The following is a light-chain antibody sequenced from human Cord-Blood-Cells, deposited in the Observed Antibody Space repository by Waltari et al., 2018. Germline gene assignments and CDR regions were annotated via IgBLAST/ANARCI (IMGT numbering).Light chain of an antibody. Sequence: DIVMTQSPDSLAVSLGERATIKCKSSQSVLYSSNNKNYLAWYQQKPGQPPKLLIYWASTRESGVPDRFSGSGSGTDFTLTISSLQAEDVAVYYCQQYYSTLYTFGQGTKLEIK. CDR3: QQYYSTLYT. CDR1: QSVLYSSNNKNY. V-gene: IGKV4-1*01. CDR2: WAS. J-gene: IGKJ2*01.